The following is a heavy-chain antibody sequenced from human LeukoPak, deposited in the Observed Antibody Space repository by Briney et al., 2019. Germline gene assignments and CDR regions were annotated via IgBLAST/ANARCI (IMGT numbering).Heavy chain of an antibody. CDR3: AKGYYYDSSGYFFDY. D-gene: IGHD3-22*01. CDR2: ISGSGGST. Sequence: PGGSLRLSCAASGFTFSGYAMSWVRQAPGKGLEGVSAISGSGGSTYYADSVKGRFTISRDNSKNTLYLQMNSLRAEDTAVYYCAKGYYYDSSGYFFDYWGQGTLVTVSS. V-gene: IGHV3-23*01. J-gene: IGHJ4*02. CDR1: GFTFSGYA.